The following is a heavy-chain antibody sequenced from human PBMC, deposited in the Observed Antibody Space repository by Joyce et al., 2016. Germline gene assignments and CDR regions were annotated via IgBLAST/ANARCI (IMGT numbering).Heavy chain of an antibody. CDR3: AGDYGGAFDV. CDR2: ITPVNGNT. CDR1: GYTFNYRY. V-gene: IGHV1-45*02. D-gene: IGHD4-23*01. J-gene: IGHJ3*01. Sequence: QRQLEQSGAEVKKAGSSVKVSCKASGYTFNYRYLHWVRKAPGQALEWMGWITPVNGNTNYEQKFQDRVIITSDMTMSTAYMEIRSLRSEDTAMFYCAGDYGGAFDVWGPGTMIAVSS.